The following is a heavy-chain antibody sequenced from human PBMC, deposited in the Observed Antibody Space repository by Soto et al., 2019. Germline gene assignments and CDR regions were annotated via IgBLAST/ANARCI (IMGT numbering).Heavy chain of an antibody. CDR2: ISGSGGTT. D-gene: IGHD3-22*01. CDR1: QFTFSNYA. CDR3: AKAKNYYDSSGSYFDH. Sequence: GGSLRLSCAASQFTFSNYAMNWVRQAPGKGLEWVSSISGSGGTTYYADSVKGRFTISRDNSENMLYLQINSLRAEDTAVYYCAKAKNYYDSSGSYFDHWGRGTLVTVSS. J-gene: IGHJ4*02. V-gene: IGHV3-23*01.